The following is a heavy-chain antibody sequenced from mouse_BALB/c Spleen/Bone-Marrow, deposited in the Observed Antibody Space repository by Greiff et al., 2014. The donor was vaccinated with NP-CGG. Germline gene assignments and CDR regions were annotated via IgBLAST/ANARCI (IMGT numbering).Heavy chain of an antibody. Sequence: EVQLQESGTVLARPGAAVKMSCKASGYTFSNYWMHWVKQRPGQGLEWIGTIYPGNSDTTYNQKFKGKAKLTAVTSTSSAYMDLSSLTNEDSAVYYCTTLARTNSDYWGQGTTLTVSS. CDR2: IYPGNSDT. D-gene: IGHD3-1*01. V-gene: IGHV1-5*01. CDR1: GYTFSNYW. CDR3: TTLARTNSDY. J-gene: IGHJ2*01.